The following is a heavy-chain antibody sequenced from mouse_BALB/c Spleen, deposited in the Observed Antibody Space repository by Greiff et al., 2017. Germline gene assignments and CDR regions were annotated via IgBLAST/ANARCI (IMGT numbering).Heavy chain of an antibody. Sequence: EVNVVESGGGLVQPGGSMKLSCVASGFTFSNYWMNWVRQSPEKGLEWVAELRLKSNNYATHYAESVKGRFTISRDDSKSSVYLQMNNLRAEDTGIYYCTRDYYGSSFAYWGQGTLVTVSA. CDR1: GFTFSNYW. V-gene: IGHV6-6*02. D-gene: IGHD1-1*01. CDR2: LRLKSNNYAT. J-gene: IGHJ3*01. CDR3: TRDYYGSSFAY.